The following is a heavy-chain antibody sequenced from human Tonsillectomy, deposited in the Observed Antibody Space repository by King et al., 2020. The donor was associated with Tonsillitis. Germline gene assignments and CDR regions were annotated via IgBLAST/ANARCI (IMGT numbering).Heavy chain of an antibody. CDR2: IRSRPFGGTT. CDR3: TRGRRD. J-gene: IGHJ4*02. Sequence: VQLVESGGGLVQPGGSLGLSCKASGFIFGDYAINWFRPAPGKGLEWGGLIRSRPFGGTTENAASVKGRFTISRDDSKGIAYLQMNSLKTDDTAVYYCTRGRRDWGQGTLVTVSS. CDR1: GFIFGDYA. V-gene: IGHV3-49*03.